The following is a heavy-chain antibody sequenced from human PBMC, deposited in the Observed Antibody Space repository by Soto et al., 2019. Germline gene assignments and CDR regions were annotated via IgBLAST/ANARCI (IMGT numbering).Heavy chain of an antibody. V-gene: IGHV4-39*01. CDR1: GGSISSSSYY. J-gene: IGHJ4*02. Sequence: SETLSLTCTVSGGSISSSSYYWGWIRQPPGKGLEWIGSIYYSGSTYYNPSLKSRVTISVDTSKNQFSLKLSSVTAADTAVYYCARGNPWELLDYWGQGTLVTVS. CDR2: IYYSGST. CDR3: ARGNPWELLDY. D-gene: IGHD1-26*01.